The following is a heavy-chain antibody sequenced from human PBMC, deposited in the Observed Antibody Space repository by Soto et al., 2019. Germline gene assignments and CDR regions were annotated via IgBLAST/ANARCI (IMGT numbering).Heavy chain of an antibody. V-gene: IGHV3-30*18. D-gene: IGHD5-18*01. Sequence: QVQLVESGGGVVQPGRSLRLSCAASGFTFNNYGIHWVRQAPGKGLEWVAVISYDGDDKYYADSVKGRFTISRDNSRNTLYLQMNSLRPEDTAMYYCAKEGIELWSAFAYWGQGTLVTVSS. CDR1: GFTFNNYG. CDR3: AKEGIELWSAFAY. J-gene: IGHJ4*02. CDR2: ISYDGDDK.